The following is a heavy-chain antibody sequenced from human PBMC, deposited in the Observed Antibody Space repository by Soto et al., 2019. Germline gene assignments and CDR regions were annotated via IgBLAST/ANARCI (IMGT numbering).Heavy chain of an antibody. V-gene: IGHV4-59*01. J-gene: IGHJ4*01. CDR1: GGSISSNY. CDR3: ARDYLRALDY. D-gene: IGHD2-21*01. CDR2: VSHSGST. Sequence: PSETLSLTCTVSGGSISSNYWSWIRQPPGKGLEWLGYVSHSGSTNYNPSLKSRVTISRDTSKNQLSLKLTSVTAADTAVYYCARDYLRALDYWGHATLVTVSS.